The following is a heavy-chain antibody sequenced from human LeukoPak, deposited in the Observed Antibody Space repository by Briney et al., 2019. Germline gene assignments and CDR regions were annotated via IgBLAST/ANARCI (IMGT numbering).Heavy chain of an antibody. CDR2: INWNGGST. CDR1: GFTFDDYG. V-gene: IGHV3-20*04. J-gene: IGHJ4*02. Sequence: GESLRLSCAASGFTFDDYGMSWVRQAPAKGLEWVSGINWNGGSTGYADSVKGRFTISRDNAKNSLYLQMNSLRAEDTALYYCARGTLKAAATDFDYWGQGTLVTVSS. CDR3: ARGTLKAAATDFDY. D-gene: IGHD6-13*01.